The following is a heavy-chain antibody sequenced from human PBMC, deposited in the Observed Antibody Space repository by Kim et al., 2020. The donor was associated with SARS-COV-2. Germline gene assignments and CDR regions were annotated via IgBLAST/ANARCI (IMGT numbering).Heavy chain of an antibody. J-gene: IGHJ4*02. CDR1: GGTFSSYA. CDR3: ARDTAMGNIKNPVDY. D-gene: IGHD5-18*01. CDR2: IIPILGIA. V-gene: IGHV1-69*04. Sequence: SVKVSCKASGGTFSSYAISWVRQAPGQGLEWMGRIIPILGIANYAQKFQDRVTITADKSTSTAHMELSSLRSEDTAVYYCARDTAMGNIKNPVDYWGQGTLVAVSA.